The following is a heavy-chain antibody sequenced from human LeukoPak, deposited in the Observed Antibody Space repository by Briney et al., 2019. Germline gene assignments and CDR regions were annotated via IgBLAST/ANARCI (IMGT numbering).Heavy chain of an antibody. CDR1: GFTFSSYA. CDR3: ARARTALGYCSGGSCYDYYYYYMDV. J-gene: IGHJ6*03. CDR2: ISGSGGST. V-gene: IGHV3-23*01. Sequence: GGSPRLSCAASGFTFSSYAMSWVRHAPGKGLEWVSAISGSGGSTYYADSVKGRFTISRDNTKNTLYLQMNSLRAEDRAVYYCARARTALGYCSGGSCYDYYYYYMDVWGKGTTVTVSS. D-gene: IGHD2-15*01.